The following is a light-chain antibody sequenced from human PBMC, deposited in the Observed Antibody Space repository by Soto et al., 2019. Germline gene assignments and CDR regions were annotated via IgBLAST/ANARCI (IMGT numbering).Light chain of an antibody. J-gene: IGKJ3*01. V-gene: IGKV4-1*01. Sequence: DFVMTQSPDSLAVSLGERATINCKSSQSVLYSHNNLNYLAWYRQKPGQPPKLLIYWASTRESGVPDRFSGSGSGTDFTLTTSSLQAEDVAVYYCQEYLGTPGTFGPGTKVEVK. CDR1: QSVLYSHNNLNY. CDR2: WAS. CDR3: QEYLGTPGT.